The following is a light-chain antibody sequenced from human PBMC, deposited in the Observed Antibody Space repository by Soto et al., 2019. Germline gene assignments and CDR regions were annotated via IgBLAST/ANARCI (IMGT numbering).Light chain of an antibody. Sequence: EIVLTQSPGTLSLSAGERATLSCRASQSVTSNYLAWYQQKPGQTPTVLIYGASTRATGIPDRFSGSGSGTDFSLTISRLEPEDFAVYFSQNYDTSPTFGQGTKVEIK. V-gene: IGKV3-20*01. CDR1: QSVTSNY. J-gene: IGKJ1*01. CDR2: GAS. CDR3: QNYDTSPT.